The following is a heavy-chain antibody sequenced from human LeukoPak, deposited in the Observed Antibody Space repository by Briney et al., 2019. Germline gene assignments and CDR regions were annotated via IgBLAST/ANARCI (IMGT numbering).Heavy chain of an antibody. V-gene: IGHV3-7*01. CDR2: IKQDGSEK. J-gene: IGHJ3*02. CDR3: ARERSSGSYPDAFDI. Sequence: GGSLRLSCAASGFTFSSYWMSWVRQAPGKGLEWVANIKQDGSEKYYVDSVKGRFTISRDNAKNSLYLQMNSLRAEDTAVYYCARERSSGSYPDAFDIWGQGTMVTVSS. CDR1: GFTFSSYW. D-gene: IGHD1-26*01.